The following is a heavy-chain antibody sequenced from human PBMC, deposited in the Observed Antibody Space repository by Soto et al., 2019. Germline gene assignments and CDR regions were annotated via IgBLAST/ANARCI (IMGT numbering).Heavy chain of an antibody. CDR1: GGSFSGYY. J-gene: IGHJ3*02. Sequence: SETLSLTCAVYGGSFSGYYWSWIRQPPGKGLEWIGEINHSGSTNYNPSLKSRVTISVDTSKNQFSLKLSSVTAADTAVYYCARAPAAIYAFDIWGQGTMVT. V-gene: IGHV4-34*01. D-gene: IGHD2-2*02. CDR3: ARAPAAIYAFDI. CDR2: INHSGST.